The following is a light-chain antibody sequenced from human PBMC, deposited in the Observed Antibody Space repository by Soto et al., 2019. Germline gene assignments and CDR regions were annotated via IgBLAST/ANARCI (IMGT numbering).Light chain of an antibody. V-gene: IGKV1-5*01. CDR3: QQYETFSGT. J-gene: IGKJ1*01. Sequence: DIQMTHSLSTLSASVVDTFTVTCLASQSVIGWLAWYQQKPGEAPKLLIYDASALPRGVPSRFSGSGSGTKFTPTIASLQPDDFATYYCQQYETFSGTCGPGSKVAIK. CDR2: DAS. CDR1: QSVIGW.